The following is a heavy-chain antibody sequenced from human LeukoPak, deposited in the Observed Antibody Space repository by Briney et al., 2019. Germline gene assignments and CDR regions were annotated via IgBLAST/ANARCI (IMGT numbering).Heavy chain of an antibody. D-gene: IGHD1-26*01. CDR1: GGSISSYY. Sequence: PSETLSLTCTVSGGSISSYYWSWIRQPPGKGLEWIGYIYYSGSTNYNPSLKSRVTISVDTSKNQFPLKLSSVTAADTAVYYCARDGGEGGATFDYWGQGTLVTVSS. V-gene: IGHV4-59*01. CDR2: IYYSGST. J-gene: IGHJ4*02. CDR3: ARDGGEGGATFDY.